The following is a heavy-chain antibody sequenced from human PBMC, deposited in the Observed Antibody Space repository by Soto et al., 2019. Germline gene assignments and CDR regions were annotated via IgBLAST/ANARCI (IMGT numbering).Heavy chain of an antibody. CDR1: GFSFSNYG. Sequence: QVHLVESGGGVVQPGRSLRLSCEGSGFSFSNYGIHWVRQAPGKGLEWVAVISHDGNSHHLADSVRGQFTISRDNSKNTLFLHMTRLRREDSAVYHCVKAQERSAQYFAVVITAFDFWGQGTMVTVSS. D-gene: IGHD3-22*01. J-gene: IGHJ3*01. CDR3: VKAQERSAQYFAVVITAFDF. V-gene: IGHV3-30*18. CDR2: ISHDGNSH.